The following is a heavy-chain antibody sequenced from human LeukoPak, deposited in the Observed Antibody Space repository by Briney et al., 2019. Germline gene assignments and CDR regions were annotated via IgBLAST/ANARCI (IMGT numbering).Heavy chain of an antibody. D-gene: IGHD3-3*01. CDR1: GLTFSTYA. J-gene: IGHJ4*02. Sequence: GGSLRLSCAASGLTFSTYAMHWVRQAPGKGLEWVAVISYDGANKYYVDSVKGRFTISGDNSKNTLYLQMNSLTTVDTAVYYCAIEENYDFWSGYYIDYWGQGTLVTVSS. CDR2: ISYDGANK. CDR3: AIEENYDFWSGYYIDY. V-gene: IGHV3-30*04.